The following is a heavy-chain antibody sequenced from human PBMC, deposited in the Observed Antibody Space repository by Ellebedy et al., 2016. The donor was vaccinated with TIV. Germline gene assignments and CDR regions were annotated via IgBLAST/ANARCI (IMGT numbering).Heavy chain of an antibody. D-gene: IGHD2-21*02. CDR3: AKTHQEVVTAMYWYFDL. CDR1: GGTFSSYA. Sequence: ASVKVSCKASGGTFSSYAISWVRQAPGQGLEWMGRIIPILGIANYAQKFQGRVTITADKSTSTAYMELSSLRSEDTAVYYCAKTHQEVVTAMYWYFDLWGRGTLVTVS. CDR2: IIPILGIA. J-gene: IGHJ2*01. V-gene: IGHV1-69*04.